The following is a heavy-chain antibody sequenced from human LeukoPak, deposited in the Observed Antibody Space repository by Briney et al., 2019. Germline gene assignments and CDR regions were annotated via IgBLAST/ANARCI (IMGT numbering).Heavy chain of an antibody. J-gene: IGHJ4*02. CDR1: GGTFSSYA. V-gene: IGHV1-69*13. CDR3: AREIPHYCSGGSCYSSFGDY. CDR2: IIPIFGTA. D-gene: IGHD2-15*01. Sequence: SVKVSCKASGGTFSSYAISWVRQAPGQGLEWMGGIIPIFGTANYAQKFQGRVTITADESTSTAYMELSSLRSEDTAVYYCAREIPHYCSGGSCYSSFGDYWGQGTLVTVSS.